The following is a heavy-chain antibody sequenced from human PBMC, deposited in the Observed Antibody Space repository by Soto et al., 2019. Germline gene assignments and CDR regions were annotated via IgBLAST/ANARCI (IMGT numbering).Heavy chain of an antibody. Sequence: GASVKVSCKASGYTFTGYYMHWVRQAPGQGLEWMGWTNPNSGGTNYAQKFQGRVTMTRDTSISTAYMELSRLRSDDTAVYYCARDLVSSASEYYFDYWGQGTLVTVSS. CDR3: ARDLVSSASEYYFDY. D-gene: IGHD3-10*01. CDR2: TNPNSGGT. V-gene: IGHV1-2*02. J-gene: IGHJ4*02. CDR1: GYTFTGYY.